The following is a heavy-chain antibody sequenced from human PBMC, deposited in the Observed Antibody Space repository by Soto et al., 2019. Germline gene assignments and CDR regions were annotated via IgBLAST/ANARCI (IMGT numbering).Heavy chain of an antibody. D-gene: IGHD3-3*01. V-gene: IGHV4-61*01. CDR2: VYHTGRT. CDR3: ARDFAYFDS. Sequence: SETRSLTGTFSGCSFKSGSYSWSWIRQPPGKGLEWIGYVYHTGRTSYNPSLKSRVSISMDTSKNQFSLNLDSVTAAATAVYFCARDFAYFDSWGQGTLVTVSS. CDR1: GCSFKSGSYS. J-gene: IGHJ4*02.